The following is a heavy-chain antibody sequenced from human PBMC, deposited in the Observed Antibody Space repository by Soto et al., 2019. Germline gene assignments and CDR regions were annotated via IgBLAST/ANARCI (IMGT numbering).Heavy chain of an antibody. CDR1: GFTFRTYT. CDR2: IRGFSPYT. V-gene: IGHV3-21*01. J-gene: IGHJ6*02. D-gene: IGHD3-10*01. Sequence: GSLSLSCISSGFTFRTYTMNWVRQAPGKGLEWVSGIRGFSPYTFYAESVKGRFTISRDNAKNSLYLQMDSLRAEDTAVYYCARDRGYDAHDYYYNAMDVWGQGTTVTVSS. CDR3: ARDRGYDAHDYYYNAMDV.